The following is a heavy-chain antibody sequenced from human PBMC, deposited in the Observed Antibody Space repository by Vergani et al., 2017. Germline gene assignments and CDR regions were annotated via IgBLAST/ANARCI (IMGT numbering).Heavy chain of an antibody. Sequence: QVHLVESGGGVVQPGRSLTLSCVASGFSFRGHGMHWVRQAPGKGREWVAMISYDVYRREYGDFAKGRFTISRDIPKTVYLQMNSLRVEDTAMYFCAKDLSYSTAWPHFDSRGQGTLVTVSS. J-gene: IGHJ4*02. CDR1: GFSFRGHG. V-gene: IGHV3-30*18. D-gene: IGHD4-11*01. CDR3: AKDLSYSTAWPHFDS. CDR2: ISYDVYRR.